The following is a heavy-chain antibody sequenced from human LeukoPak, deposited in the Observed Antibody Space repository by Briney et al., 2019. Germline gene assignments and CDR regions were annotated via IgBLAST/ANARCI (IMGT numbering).Heavy chain of an antibody. CDR3: AKDLSRDGYNYFDY. CDR1: GFTFSSYA. V-gene: IGHV3-23*01. D-gene: IGHD5-24*01. J-gene: IGHJ4*02. CDR2: ISGSGGST. Sequence: GGSLRLSCAASGFTFSSYAMSWVRQAPGKGLEWVSAISGSGGSTYYADSVKGRFTISRDNSKNTLYLQMNSLRAEDTAVYYRAKDLSRDGYNYFDYWGQGTLVTVSS.